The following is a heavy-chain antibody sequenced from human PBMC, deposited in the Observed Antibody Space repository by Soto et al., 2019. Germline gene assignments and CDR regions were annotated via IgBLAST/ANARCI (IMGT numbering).Heavy chain of an antibody. D-gene: IGHD5-18*01. J-gene: IGHJ6*02. CDR2: IWYDGSNK. CDR1: GFTFSSYG. Sequence: GSLRLSCAASGFTFSSYGMHWVRQAPGKGLEWVAVIWYDGSNKYYADSVKGRFTISRDNSKNTLYLQMNSLRAEDTAVYYCARGGYSYNYGMDVWGQGTTVTV. V-gene: IGHV3-33*01. CDR3: ARGGYSYNYGMDV.